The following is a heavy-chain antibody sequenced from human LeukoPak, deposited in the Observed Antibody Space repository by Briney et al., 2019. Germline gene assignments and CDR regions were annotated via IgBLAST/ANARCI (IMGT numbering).Heavy chain of an antibody. CDR3: ARASWMRYCSGGSCYTEYYFDY. V-gene: IGHV1-8*01. Sequence: ASVKVSCKASGYTFTSYDINWVRQATGQGLEWMGWMNPNSGNTGYAQKFQGRVTMTRNTSISTAYMELSSLRSEDTAVYYCARASWMRYCSGGSCYTEYYFDYWGQGTLVTVSS. D-gene: IGHD2-15*01. CDR1: GYTFTSYD. CDR2: MNPNSGNT. J-gene: IGHJ4*02.